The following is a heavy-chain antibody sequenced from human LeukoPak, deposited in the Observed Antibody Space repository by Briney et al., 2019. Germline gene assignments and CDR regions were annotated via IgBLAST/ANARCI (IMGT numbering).Heavy chain of an antibody. D-gene: IGHD4-17*01. Sequence: ASVKVSCKASGCTFSNNYIHWVRQAPGQGLEWMGWINPNSGGTNYAQKFQGRVTMTRDTSISTAYMELSRLRSDDTAVCYCARSDTVTTADYWGQGTLVTVSS. V-gene: IGHV1-2*02. CDR1: GCTFSNNY. CDR2: INPNSGGT. CDR3: ARSDTVTTADY. J-gene: IGHJ4*02.